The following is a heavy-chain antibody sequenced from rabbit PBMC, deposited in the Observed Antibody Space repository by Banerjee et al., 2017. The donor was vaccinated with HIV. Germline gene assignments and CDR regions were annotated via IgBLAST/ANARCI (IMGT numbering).Heavy chain of an antibody. Sequence: QEQLEESGGGLVKPGASLTLTCTASGFSFSSSNWICWVRQAPGKGLEWIAYIYPGYGTTDYASWVNGRFAISLDNAQNTVDLQMTSLTAADTATYFCARAAGYAGYGYATGFDLWGQGTLVTVS. CDR1: GFSFSSSNW. V-gene: IGHV1S45*01. CDR3: ARAAGYAGYGYATGFDL. J-gene: IGHJ4*01. D-gene: IGHD6-1*01. CDR2: IYPGYGTT.